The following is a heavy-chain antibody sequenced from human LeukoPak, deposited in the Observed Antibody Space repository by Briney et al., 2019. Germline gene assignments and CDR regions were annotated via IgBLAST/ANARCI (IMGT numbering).Heavy chain of an antibody. D-gene: IGHD2-8*01. CDR3: SRENGAFSPFGY. CDR2: VSLSGLT. J-gene: IGHJ4*02. V-gene: IGHV4-39*07. Sequence: SETLSLTCTVSGGSVSSNSYYWGWIRQTPGKGLEWIGEVSLSGLTNYNPPLSSRVIMALDTSKNHLSLHLTSVTAADTAVYYCSRENGAFSPFGYWGQGYLVTVLS. CDR1: GGSVSSNSYY.